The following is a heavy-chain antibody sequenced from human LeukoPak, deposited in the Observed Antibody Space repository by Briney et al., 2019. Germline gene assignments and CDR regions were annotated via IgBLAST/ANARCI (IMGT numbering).Heavy chain of an antibody. CDR3: AREGYYGSGSPPSLYFDY. V-gene: IGHV3-30-3*01. Sequence: GGSLRLSCAASGFTFRNYVIHWVRQAPGKGLEWVAVTSSDLNVKLYADSVKGRFTISRDNSRSTLYLQMNSPRPEDTAIYYCAREGYYGSGSPPSLYFDYWGQGTLVTVSS. CDR2: TSSDLNVK. CDR1: GFTFRNYV. J-gene: IGHJ4*02. D-gene: IGHD3-10*01.